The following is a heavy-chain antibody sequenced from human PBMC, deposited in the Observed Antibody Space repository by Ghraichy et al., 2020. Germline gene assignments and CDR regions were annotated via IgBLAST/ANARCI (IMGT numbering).Heavy chain of an antibody. CDR3: ARERHYYDSSGLYSPNYYYGMDV. D-gene: IGHD3-22*01. J-gene: IGHJ6*02. Sequence: ASVKVSCKASGYTFTSYGISWVRQAPGQGLEWMGWISAYNGNTNYAQKLQGRVTMTTDTSTSTAYMELRSLRSDDTAVYYCARERHYYDSSGLYSPNYYYGMDVWGQGTTFTVSS. CDR1: GYTFTSYG. CDR2: ISAYNGNT. V-gene: IGHV1-18*01.